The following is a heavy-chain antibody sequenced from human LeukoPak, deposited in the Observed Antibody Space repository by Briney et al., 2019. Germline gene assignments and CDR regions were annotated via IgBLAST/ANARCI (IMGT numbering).Heavy chain of an antibody. CDR2: IYYSGST. D-gene: IGHD6-19*01. Sequence: SETLSLTCTVSGGSISSYYWSWIRQPPGKGLEWIGYIYYSGSTNYNPSLRSRVAISVDTSKNQFSLKLSSVTAADTALYYCAKAGIGVVGYFDYWGQGTLVTVSS. CDR3: AKAGIGVVGYFDY. CDR1: GGSISSYY. J-gene: IGHJ4*02. V-gene: IGHV4-59*01.